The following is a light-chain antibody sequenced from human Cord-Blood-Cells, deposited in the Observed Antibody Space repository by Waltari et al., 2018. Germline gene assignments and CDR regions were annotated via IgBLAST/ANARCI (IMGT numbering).Light chain of an antibody. CDR3: SSYAGSNNFVV. J-gene: IGLJ2*01. CDR2: EVS. Sequence: QSALTQPPPASGSPGQSVTIPCTGTRSDVGGYNYVPWYQQHPGKAPKLMIYEVSKRPSGVPDRFSGSKSGNTASLTVSGLQAEDEADYYCSSYAGSNNFVVFGGGTKLTVL. V-gene: IGLV2-8*01. CDR1: RSDVGGYNY.